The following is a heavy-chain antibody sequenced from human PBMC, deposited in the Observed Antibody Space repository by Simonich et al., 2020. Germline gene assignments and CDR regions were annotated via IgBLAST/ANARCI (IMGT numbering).Heavy chain of an antibody. CDR3: ARHLQLGPFDY. J-gene: IGHJ4*02. Sequence: QVQLQQWGAGLLKPSETLSLTCAVYGGSFSGYYWSGIRQPPGKGLEWIGEINHSESTNYNPSLKSRVTISVDTSKNQFSLKLSSVTAADTAVYYCARHLQLGPFDYWGQGTLVTVSS. D-gene: IGHD1-1*01. CDR1: GGSFSGYY. CDR2: INHSEST. V-gene: IGHV4-34*01.